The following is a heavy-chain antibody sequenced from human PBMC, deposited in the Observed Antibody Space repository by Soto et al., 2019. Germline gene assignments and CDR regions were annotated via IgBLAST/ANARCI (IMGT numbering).Heavy chain of an antibody. CDR1: GYTFTSYA. Sequence: QVQLVQSGAEVKKPGASVKVSCKASGYTFTSYAMHWVRQAPGQRLEWMGWINAGNGNTKYSQKFQGRVTITRDTSASTAYMELSSLRSEDTAVYYCARRPGDYVEAFDIWGQGTMVTVSS. CDR3: ARRPGDYVEAFDI. V-gene: IGHV1-3*01. J-gene: IGHJ3*02. CDR2: INAGNGNT. D-gene: IGHD4-17*01.